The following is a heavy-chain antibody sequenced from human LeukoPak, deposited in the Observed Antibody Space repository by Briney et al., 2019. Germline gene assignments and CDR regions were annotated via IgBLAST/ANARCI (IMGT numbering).Heavy chain of an antibody. CDR2: INRSGST. Sequence: SETLSLTCAVYGGSFSGYYWSWIRQPPGKGLEWIGEINRSGSTNYNPSLKSRVTISVDTSKNQFSLKLSSVTAADTAVYYCARAPTWYSSGWYGYYFDYWGQGTLVTVSS. V-gene: IGHV4-34*01. D-gene: IGHD6-19*01. CDR1: GGSFSGYY. CDR3: ARAPTWYSSGWYGYYFDY. J-gene: IGHJ4*02.